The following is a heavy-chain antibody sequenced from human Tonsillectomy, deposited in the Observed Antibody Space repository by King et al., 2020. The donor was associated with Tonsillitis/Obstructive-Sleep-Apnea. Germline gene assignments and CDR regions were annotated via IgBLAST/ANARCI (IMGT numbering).Heavy chain of an antibody. Sequence: VQLVESGGGLVQPGGSLRLSCAASGFTFSNYWMTWVRQAPGKGLEWVANIKQDGSEKYYVDSVKGRFTVSRDNAKNSLYLQMNSLRAEDTAIYYCAGFTHESVFWSDYDYYYYMDVWGKGTTVTVSS. CDR3: AGFTHESVFWSDYDYYYYMDV. V-gene: IGHV3-7*01. CDR1: GFTFSNYW. J-gene: IGHJ6*03. CDR2: IKQDGSEK. D-gene: IGHD3-3*01.